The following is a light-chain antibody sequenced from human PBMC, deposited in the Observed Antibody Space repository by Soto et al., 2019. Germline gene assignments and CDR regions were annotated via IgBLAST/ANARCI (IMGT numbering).Light chain of an antibody. CDR1: SGHSRNI. CDR2: LEGTGTY. CDR3: ETWDSNPRV. Sequence: QSVLTQSSSASASLGSSVKLTCTLSSGHSRNIIAWHQQQPGKAPRYLMNLEGTGTYNKGSGVPDRFSGSSSGADRYLTISSLQSEDEADYFCETWDSNPRVFGGGTKLTVL. V-gene: IGLV4-60*03. J-gene: IGLJ2*01.